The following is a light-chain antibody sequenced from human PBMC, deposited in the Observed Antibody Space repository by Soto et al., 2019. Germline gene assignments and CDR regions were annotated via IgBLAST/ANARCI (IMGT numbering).Light chain of an antibody. CDR2: KAS. CDR3: QQYNSYTWK. V-gene: IGKV1-5*03. J-gene: IGKJ1*01. Sequence: DIEMTQSASTLSASVGDRVTSTCRASQSISSWLAWYQQKPGKAPKLLIYKASSLESGVPSRFSGSGSGTEFTLTISSLQPDDSATYYCQQYNSYTWKYGQGTRWIS. CDR1: QSISSW.